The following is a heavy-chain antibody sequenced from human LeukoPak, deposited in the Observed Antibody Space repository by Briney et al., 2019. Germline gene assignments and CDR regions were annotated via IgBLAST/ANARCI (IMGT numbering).Heavy chain of an antibody. Sequence: ASVKVSCKASGYTFTGCFIHYVRQAPGQGLEWMGWIDPNSDNIRYSETFKDRVTMTRDTSTNTAYMELSWLRSDDTAVYYCARSTYNYGYVYFDHWGQGTLVIVSS. CDR2: IDPNSDNI. J-gene: IGHJ4*02. CDR3: ARSTYNYGYVYFDH. D-gene: IGHD5-18*01. V-gene: IGHV1-2*02. CDR1: GYTFTGCF.